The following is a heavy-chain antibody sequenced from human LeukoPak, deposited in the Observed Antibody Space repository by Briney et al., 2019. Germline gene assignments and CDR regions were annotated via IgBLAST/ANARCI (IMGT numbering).Heavy chain of an antibody. Sequence: ASVKVSCKASGYTFTGYYMHWVRQAPGQGLERMGWINSNSGGTNYAQKFQGRVTMTRDTSMSTAYMELSRLRSDDTAIYYCAREEVDSSGYPFDYWGQGTLVTVSS. J-gene: IGHJ4*02. V-gene: IGHV1-2*02. D-gene: IGHD3-22*01. CDR1: GYTFTGYY. CDR2: INSNSGGT. CDR3: AREEVDSSGYPFDY.